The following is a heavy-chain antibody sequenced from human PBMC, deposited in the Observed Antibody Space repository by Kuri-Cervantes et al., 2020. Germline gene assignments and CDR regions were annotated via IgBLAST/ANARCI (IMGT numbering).Heavy chain of an antibody. V-gene: IGHV4-59*01. D-gene: IGHD3-16*01. CDR3: ARVGMITSDY. J-gene: IGHJ4*02. CDR1: GGSISGYY. Sequence: ESLKISCTVSGGSISGYYWSWIRQPPGKGLEWIGYIYYSGSTNYNPSLKSRVTISVDTSKNQFSLKLSSVTAADTAVYYCARVGMITSDYWGQGTLVTVSS. CDR2: IYYSGST.